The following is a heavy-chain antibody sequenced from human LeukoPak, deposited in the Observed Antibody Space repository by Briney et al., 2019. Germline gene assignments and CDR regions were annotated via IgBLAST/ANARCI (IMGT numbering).Heavy chain of an antibody. V-gene: IGHV3-23*01. Sequence: GGSLRLSCAASGFTFSSYAMSWVRQAPGKGLEWVSAISGSGGSTYYADSVKGRFTISRDNSKNTLYLQMNSLRAEDTAVYYCAKDDSHDFWSGYYRSFDYWGQGTLVTVSS. J-gene: IGHJ4*02. CDR1: GFTFSSYA. D-gene: IGHD3-3*01. CDR2: ISGSGGST. CDR3: AKDDSHDFWSGYYRSFDY.